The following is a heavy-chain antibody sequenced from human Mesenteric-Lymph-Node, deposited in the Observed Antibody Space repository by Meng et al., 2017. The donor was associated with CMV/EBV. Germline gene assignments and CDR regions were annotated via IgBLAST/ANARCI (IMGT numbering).Heavy chain of an antibody. CDR1: GGTFSSYA. V-gene: IGHV1-69*10. D-gene: IGHD1-26*01. CDR3: ARDRGSGSYSDY. CDR2: IIPILGIA. J-gene: IGHJ4*02. Sequence: CKASGGTFSSYAISWVRQAPGQGLEWMGGIIPILGIANYAQKFQGRVTITADKSTSTAYMELSSLRSEDTAVYYCARDRGSGSYSDYWGQGTLVTVSS.